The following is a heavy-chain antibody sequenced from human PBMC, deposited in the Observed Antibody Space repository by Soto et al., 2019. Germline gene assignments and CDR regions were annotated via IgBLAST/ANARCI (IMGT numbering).Heavy chain of an antibody. V-gene: IGHV4-31*03. D-gene: IGHD4-4*01. J-gene: IGHJ4*02. CDR1: GGSISSGGYY. CDR3: ARSGGDYSNYPSDY. CDR2: IYYSGST. Sequence: KPSETLSLTCTVSGGSISSGGYYWSWIRQHPGKGLEWIGYIYYSGSTYYNPSLKSRVTISVDTSKNQFSLKLSSVTAADTAVYYCARSGGDYSNYPSDYWGQGTLVTRLL.